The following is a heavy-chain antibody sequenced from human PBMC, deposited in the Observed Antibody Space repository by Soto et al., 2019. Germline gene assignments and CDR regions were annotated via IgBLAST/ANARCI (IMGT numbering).Heavy chain of an antibody. CDR3: ARDLRGQYQLPTDGAVDYGMDV. CDR2: INSDGSST. D-gene: IGHD2-2*01. CDR1: GFTFSSYW. V-gene: IGHV3-74*01. Sequence: GGSLRLSCAASGFTFSSYWMHWVRQAPGKGLVWVSRINSDGSSTSYADSVKGRFTISRDNAKNTLYLQMNSLRAEDTAVYYCARDLRGQYQLPTDGAVDYGMDVWGQGTTVTVAS. J-gene: IGHJ6*02.